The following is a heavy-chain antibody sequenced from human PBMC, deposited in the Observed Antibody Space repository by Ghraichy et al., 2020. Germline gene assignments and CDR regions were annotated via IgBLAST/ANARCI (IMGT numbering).Heavy chain of an antibody. Sequence: SETLSLTCAISGDSVSRKSAAWNWIRQSPSRGLEWLGRTYYMSKWYNDYAISVKSRISINPDTSKNQFSLQLNSVTPEDTAVYYCARDRRDGYNYLYYGMDVWGQGTTVSVSS. D-gene: IGHD5-24*01. CDR2: TYYMSKWYN. CDR1: GDSVSRKSAA. V-gene: IGHV6-1*01. CDR3: ARDRRDGYNYLYYGMDV. J-gene: IGHJ6*02.